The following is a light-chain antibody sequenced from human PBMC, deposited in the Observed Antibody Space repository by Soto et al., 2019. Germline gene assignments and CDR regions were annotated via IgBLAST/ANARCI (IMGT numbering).Light chain of an antibody. CDR2: GAS. Sequence: EIVXTQSPATLSVSPGERATLSCRASQTVGSXLAWYQQKPGQAPRLLIYGASTRATGIPARFSGSGSGTEFTLTISSLQSEDFAVYYCHQYDNWPPWTFGQGTKVEIK. CDR1: QTVGSX. CDR3: HQYDNWPPWT. J-gene: IGKJ1*01. V-gene: IGKV3-15*01.